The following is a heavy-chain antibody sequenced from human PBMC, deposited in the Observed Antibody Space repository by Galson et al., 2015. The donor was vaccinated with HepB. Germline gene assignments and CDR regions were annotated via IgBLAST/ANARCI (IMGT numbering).Heavy chain of an antibody. D-gene: IGHD5-18*01. V-gene: IGHV3-23*01. CDR2: ISGGGGNT. Sequence: SLRLSCAASGFTFSDYAMSWVRQPPGKGLEWVSTISGGGGNTYYADSVKGRFTISRDNSKNTLYLQLNSLRAEDTALYYCAKDGGYTYGHSDYWGQGALVTGSS. J-gene: IGHJ4*02. CDR1: GFTFSDYA. CDR3: AKDGGYTYGHSDY.